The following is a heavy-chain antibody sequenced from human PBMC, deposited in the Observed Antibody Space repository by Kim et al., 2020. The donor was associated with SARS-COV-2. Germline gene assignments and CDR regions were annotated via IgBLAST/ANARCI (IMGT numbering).Heavy chain of an antibody. J-gene: IGHJ6*03. Sequence: ASVKVSCKASGYTFTSYAMNWVRQAPGQGLEWMGWINTNTGNPTYAQGFTGRFVFSLDTSVSTAYLQISSLKAEDTAVYYCARRGGRGSGYGYYYYYMDVWGKGTPVTVSS. D-gene: IGHD3-3*01. CDR3: ARRGGRGSGYGYYYYYMDV. CDR1: GYTFTSYA. V-gene: IGHV7-4-1*02. CDR2: INTNTGNP.